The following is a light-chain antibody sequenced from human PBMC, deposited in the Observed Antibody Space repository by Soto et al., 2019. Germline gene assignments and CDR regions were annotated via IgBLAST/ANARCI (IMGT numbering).Light chain of an antibody. CDR1: QSISTY. CDR3: QQCYGSPRT. J-gene: IGKJ1*01. CDR2: AAS. Sequence: DIQMTQSPSTLSASVGDRVTITCRASQSISTYLNWYQQKLGKAPTLLIYAASSLQSGVPSRFRGGGSWTDFTLTISSLQPEDFATYFCQQCYGSPRTFGQGTKVEI. V-gene: IGKV1-39*01.